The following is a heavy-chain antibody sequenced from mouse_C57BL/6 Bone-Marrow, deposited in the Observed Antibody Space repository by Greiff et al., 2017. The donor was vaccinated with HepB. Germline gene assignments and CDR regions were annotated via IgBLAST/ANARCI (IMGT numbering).Heavy chain of an antibody. D-gene: IGHD2-4*01. Sequence: QVQLQQPGAELVMPGASVKLSCKASGYTFTSYWMHWVKQRPGQGLEWIGEIDPSDSYTTYNQKFKGKSTLTVDKSSSTAYMQLSSLTSEDSAVYYCARDYDYDYYAMDYWGQGTSVTVSS. CDR2: IDPSDSYT. J-gene: IGHJ4*01. CDR1: GYTFTSYW. V-gene: IGHV1-69*01. CDR3: ARDYDYDYYAMDY.